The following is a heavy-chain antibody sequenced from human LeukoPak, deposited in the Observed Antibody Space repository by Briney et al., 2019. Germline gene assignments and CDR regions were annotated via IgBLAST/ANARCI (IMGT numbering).Heavy chain of an antibody. J-gene: IGHJ5*02. CDR1: GYTFTSYA. CDR3: AREKFGELSGLTNWFDP. Sequence: ASVKVSRKASGYTFTSYAMNWVRQAPGQGLEWMGWINTNTGNPTYAQGFTGRFVFSLDTSVSTAYLQISSLKAEDTAVYYCAREKFGELSGLTNWFDPWGQGTLVTVSS. CDR2: INTNTGNP. D-gene: IGHD3-10*01. V-gene: IGHV7-4-1*02.